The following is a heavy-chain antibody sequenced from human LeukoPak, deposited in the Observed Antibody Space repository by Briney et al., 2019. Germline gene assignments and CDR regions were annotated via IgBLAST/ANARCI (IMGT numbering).Heavy chain of an antibody. CDR2: ISYDGSNK. J-gene: IGHJ4*02. CDR1: GFTLSSYA. CDR3: ARDPRQYSSGWYYFDY. D-gene: IGHD6-19*01. V-gene: IGHV3-30-3*01. Sequence: GRSLRLSCAASGFTLSSYAMHWVRQAPGKGLEWVAVISYDGSNKYYADSVKGRFTISRDDSKNTLYLQMNSLRAEDTAVYYCARDPRQYSSGWYYFDYWGQGTLVTVSS.